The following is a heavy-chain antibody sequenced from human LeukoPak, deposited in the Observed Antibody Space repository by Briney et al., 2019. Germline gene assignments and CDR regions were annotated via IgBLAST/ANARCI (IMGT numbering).Heavy chain of an antibody. J-gene: IGHJ4*02. D-gene: IGHD4-17*01. Sequence: HPGGSLRLSCAASGFTFSSYAMSWVRQAPGKGLEWVSAISGSGGSTYYADSVKGRFTISRDNSKNTLYLQMNSLRAEDTAVYYCAKDRFISRYYGDDGVFDYWGQGTLVTVSS. CDR3: AKDRFISRYYGDDGVFDY. V-gene: IGHV3-23*01. CDR2: ISGSGGST. CDR1: GFTFSSYA.